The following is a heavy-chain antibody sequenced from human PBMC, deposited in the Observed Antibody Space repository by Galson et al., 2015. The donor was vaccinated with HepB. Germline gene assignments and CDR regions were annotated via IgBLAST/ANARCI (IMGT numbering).Heavy chain of an antibody. CDR3: VKEDILAGFLVGNFYV. J-gene: IGHJ3*01. V-gene: IGHV3-64D*06. CDR2: ISNNGVGT. Sequence: FNFNYYAMHWVRQAPGKGLEYLSGISNNGVGTHYADSVKGRFTISRDNFKKNLNLQMSSLRTEDTALYYCVKEDILAGFLVGNFYVWGQGTMVTVSS. CDR1: FNFNYYA. D-gene: IGHD3-9*01.